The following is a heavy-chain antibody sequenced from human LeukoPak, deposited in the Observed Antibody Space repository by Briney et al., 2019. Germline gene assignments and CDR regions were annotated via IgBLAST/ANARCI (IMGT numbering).Heavy chain of an antibody. CDR2: TYYRSKWYN. CDR3: ARGRFGELFSV. D-gene: IGHD3-10*01. V-gene: IGHV6-1*01. CDR1: GXXXSSNSXX. Sequence: GXXXSSNSXXXXXXXXXXXXXLEXLGRTYYRSKWYNDYAVSVKSRININPDTSKNQFSLQLNSVTPEDTAVYYCARGRFGELFSVWGQGTTVTVSS. J-gene: IGHJ6*02.